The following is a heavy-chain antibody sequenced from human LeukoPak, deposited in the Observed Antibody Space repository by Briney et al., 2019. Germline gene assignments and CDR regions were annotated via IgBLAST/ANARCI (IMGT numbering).Heavy chain of an antibody. J-gene: IGHJ4*02. Sequence: SGGSLSLSCSGSGFSFGDFALSWVRQAHGKGLEWIGLIRSQSYGEMTYYAASVKGRFSLSRDTSKSIAYLRMSSLKTEDTAVYYCSLWREDLTCYYPLDFWGQGTLVSVSS. CDR3: SLWREDLTCYYPLDF. D-gene: IGHD3-22*01. V-gene: IGHV3-49*04. CDR1: GFSFGDFA. CDR2: IRSQSYGEMT.